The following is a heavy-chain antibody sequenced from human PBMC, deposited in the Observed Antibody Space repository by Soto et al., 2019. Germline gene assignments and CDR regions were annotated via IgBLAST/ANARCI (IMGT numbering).Heavy chain of an antibody. V-gene: IGHV1-8*01. CDR3: AREPSGGGGNWFDP. J-gene: IGHJ5*02. CDR2: MNPNSGNT. D-gene: IGHD3-10*01. Sequence: QVQLVQSGAEVKKPGASVKVSCKASGYTFTSYDINWVRQATGQGLEWMGWMNPNSGNTAYAQKFQGRVTMTRNTSKSTASMGLSSLRSEDPAAYCCAREPSGGGGNWFDPWGQGTLVTVSS. CDR1: GYTFTSYD.